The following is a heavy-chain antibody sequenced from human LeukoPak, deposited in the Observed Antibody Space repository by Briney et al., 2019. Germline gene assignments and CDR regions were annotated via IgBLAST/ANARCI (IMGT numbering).Heavy chain of an antibody. D-gene: IGHD5-24*01. J-gene: IGHJ4*02. Sequence: PSETLSLTCAVSGGSIGSSNWWSWVRQHPGKGLEWIGEINHSGSTNYNPSLKSRVTISVDTSKNQFSLKLSSVTAADTAVYYCARGQEMATLWGQGTLVTVSS. CDR3: ARGQEMATL. CDR2: INHSGST. CDR1: GGSIGSSNW. V-gene: IGHV4-4*02.